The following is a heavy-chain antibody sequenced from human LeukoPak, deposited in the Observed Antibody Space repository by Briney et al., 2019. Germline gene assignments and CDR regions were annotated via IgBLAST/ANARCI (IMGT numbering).Heavy chain of an antibody. J-gene: IGHJ3*02. Sequence: PSQTLALTCAVSGGSISSGGYSWSWIRQPPGKGLEWIGYIDHSGCTYYNPSLKSRVTISVASSKNPFSLKLSSVTAAATAVYYCARAAPRYADYVWAFDIWGQATMATVSS. CDR3: ARAAPRYADYVWAFDI. D-gene: IGHD4-17*01. CDR2: IDHSGCT. V-gene: IGHV4-30-2*01. CDR1: GGSISSGGYS.